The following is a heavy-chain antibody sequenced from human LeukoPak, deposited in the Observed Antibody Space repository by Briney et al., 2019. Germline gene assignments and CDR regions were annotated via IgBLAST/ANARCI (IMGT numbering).Heavy chain of an antibody. CDR1: ALTVSCNY. CDR3: ARVRYDKTYTNAFDI. Sequence: WVSVSFYCAASALTVSCNYRSWLRQAPGKGLVGVSVIYSDGNICYADSAKGRFTISREKSNNALYLQMSRLRDEATAVYYCARVRYDKTYTNAFDIWGQGAMLTVSS. CDR2: IYSDGNI. D-gene: IGHD3-22*01. V-gene: IGHV3-53*05. J-gene: IGHJ3*02.